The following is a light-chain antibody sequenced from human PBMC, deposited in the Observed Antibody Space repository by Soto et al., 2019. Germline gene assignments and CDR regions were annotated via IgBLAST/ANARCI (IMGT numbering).Light chain of an antibody. CDR2: AAS. CDR3: QQTYITPTIT. J-gene: IGKJ5*01. V-gene: IGKV1-39*01. CDR1: QPIGTH. Sequence: DIQMTQSPFSLSASVGDRVTITCRASQPIGTHLNWYQQKPGKAPQILLYAASTLQRGVPSRFSGSGFDRDFTLTISSLQPEDLATYYCQQTYITPTITFGQGTRLEIK.